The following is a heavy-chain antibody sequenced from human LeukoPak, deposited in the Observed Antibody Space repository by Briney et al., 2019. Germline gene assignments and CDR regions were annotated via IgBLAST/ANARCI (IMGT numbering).Heavy chain of an antibody. J-gene: IGHJ4*02. V-gene: IGHV3-23*01. D-gene: IGHD3-10*01. CDR2: ISGSGGST. CDR3: AKDYGSGNLPIDY. CDR1: GFTFSVYE. Sequence: GGSLRLSCAASGFTFSVYEMNWGRQAPGKGLEWVSAISGSGGSTFYADSVKGRFTISRDNSKNTLYLQMNSLRAEDTAIYYCAKDYGSGNLPIDYWGQGTLVTVSS.